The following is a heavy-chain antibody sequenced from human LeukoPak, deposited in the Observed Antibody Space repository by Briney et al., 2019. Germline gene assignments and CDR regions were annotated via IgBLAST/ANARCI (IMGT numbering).Heavy chain of an antibody. J-gene: IGHJ4*02. D-gene: IGHD4-17*01. V-gene: IGHV3-15*01. CDR3: TTVSTVTSDY. CDR1: GFTFSSHG. Sequence: GGSLRLSCAASGFTFSSHGMNWVRQAPGKGLEWVGRIKSKTDGGTIDYAAPVKGRFTISRDDSKNTLYLQMNSLKIEDTAVYYCTTVSTVTSDYWGQGTLVTVSS. CDR2: IKSKTDGGTI.